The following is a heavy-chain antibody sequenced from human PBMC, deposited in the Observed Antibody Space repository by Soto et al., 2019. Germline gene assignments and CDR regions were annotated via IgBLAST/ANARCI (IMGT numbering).Heavy chain of an antibody. Sequence: QVQLQESGPGLVKPSETLSLTCTVSGGSISSYYWSWIRQPPGKGLEWIGYIYYSGSTNYNPSLKRRVTISVDTSKTQFSLKLSSVTAADTAVYYCAREERVRCSDQLGGDYYYGMDGWGQGTTVTVSS. D-gene: IGHD1-1*01. V-gene: IGHV4-59*01. J-gene: IGHJ6*02. CDR1: GGSISSYY. CDR2: IYYSGST. CDR3: AREERVRCSDQLGGDYYYGMDG.